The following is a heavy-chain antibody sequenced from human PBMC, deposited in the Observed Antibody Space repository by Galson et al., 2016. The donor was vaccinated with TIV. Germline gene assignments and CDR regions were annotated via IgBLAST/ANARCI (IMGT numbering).Heavy chain of an antibody. CDR2: IDPSGGTT. CDR1: GYRFTGYY. CDR3: ATFSGGRGIFDH. Sequence: SVKVSCKASGYRFTGYYLHWVRQAPGQGPQWMGVIDPSGGTTTCAQNLQDRLTMTSDTSTSTGYMELRSLRSEDTAMYYCATFSGGRGIFDHWGQGTLVTVSS. V-gene: IGHV1-46*01. D-gene: IGHD2-15*01. J-gene: IGHJ4*02.